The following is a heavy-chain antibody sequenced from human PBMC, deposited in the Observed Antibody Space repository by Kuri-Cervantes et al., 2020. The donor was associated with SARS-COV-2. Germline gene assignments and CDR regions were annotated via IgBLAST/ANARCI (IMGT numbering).Heavy chain of an antibody. CDR1: GFTFSSCA. D-gene: IGHD2-21*01. Sequence: GESLKISCAASGFTFSSCAMHWVRLAPGKGLEWVAFISYDGSSEYYADSVRGRSTVSRDNSKNTLYLQVNSLRADDTAVYYCAKDRVGVQDSWGQGTQVTVSS. CDR3: AKDRVGVQDS. J-gene: IGHJ5*01. V-gene: IGHV3-30*04. CDR2: ISYDGSSE.